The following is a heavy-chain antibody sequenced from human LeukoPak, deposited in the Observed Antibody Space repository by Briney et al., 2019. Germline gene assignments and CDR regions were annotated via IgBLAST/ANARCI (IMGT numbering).Heavy chain of an antibody. CDR3: TTDLPQRWLQTLLDY. D-gene: IGHD5-24*01. Sequence: GGSLRLSCAASGFTFSNAWMSWVRQAPGKGLEWVCRIKSKTDGGTTDYAAPVKGRFTISRDDSKNTLYPQMNSLKTEDTAVYYCTTDLPQRWLQTLLDYWGQGTLVTVSS. CDR2: IKSKTDGGTT. J-gene: IGHJ4*02. CDR1: GFTFSNAW. V-gene: IGHV3-15*01.